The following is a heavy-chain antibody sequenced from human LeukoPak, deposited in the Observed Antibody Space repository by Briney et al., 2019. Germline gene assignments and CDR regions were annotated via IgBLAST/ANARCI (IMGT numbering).Heavy chain of an antibody. CDR3: ARALSIAAAAGGY. CDR2: INTNTGNP. J-gene: IGHJ4*02. V-gene: IGHV7-4-1*02. D-gene: IGHD6-13*01. Sequence: ASVKVSCKASGYSFTGYAMNWVRQAPGQGLEWMGWINTNTGNPTYAQGFTGRFVFSLDTSVTTAYLQISSLKTEDTAVYYCARALSIAAAAGGYWGQGTLVTVSS. CDR1: GYSFTGYA.